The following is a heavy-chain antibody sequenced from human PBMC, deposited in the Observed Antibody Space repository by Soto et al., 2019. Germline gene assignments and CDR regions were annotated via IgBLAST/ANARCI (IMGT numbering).Heavy chain of an antibody. J-gene: IGHJ6*02. CDR1: GYTFTSYE. D-gene: IGHD3-3*01. CDR2: LNPNSGNT. CDR3: ARFKGGTIFGVVRVYYGMDV. Sequence: ASVKVSCKASGYTFTSYEINWVRQATGQGLEWMGWLNPNSGNTGYAQKFQGRVTMTRNTSISTAYMELSSLRSEDTAVYYCARFKGGTIFGVVRVYYGMDVWGQGTTVTVSS. V-gene: IGHV1-8*01.